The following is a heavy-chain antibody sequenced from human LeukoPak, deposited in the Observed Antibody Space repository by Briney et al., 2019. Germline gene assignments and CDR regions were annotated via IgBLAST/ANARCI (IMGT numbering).Heavy chain of an antibody. Sequence: GGSLRLSCAASGFTFSGHGMNWVRQAPGKGLEWVSGITGSGATTYYADSVKGRFTISRDNAKNTLYLQMNSLRAEDTAVYYCARVPITLAGTKDAKYFQHWGQGTLVTVSS. CDR3: ARVPITLAGTKDAKYFQH. CDR2: ITGSGATT. J-gene: IGHJ1*01. V-gene: IGHV3-23*01. D-gene: IGHD6-19*01. CDR1: GFTFSGHG.